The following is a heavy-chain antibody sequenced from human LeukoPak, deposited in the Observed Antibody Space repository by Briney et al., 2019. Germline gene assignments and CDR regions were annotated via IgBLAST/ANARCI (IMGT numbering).Heavy chain of an antibody. J-gene: IGHJ1*01. Sequence: DCVKSRFTISRDNAKNSLNLQRNSLRAEDTAVYYCARLGYCSSTSCYSYFQHWGQGTLVTVSS. CDR3: ARLGYCSSTSCYSYFQH. V-gene: IGHV3-11*03. D-gene: IGHD2-2*01.